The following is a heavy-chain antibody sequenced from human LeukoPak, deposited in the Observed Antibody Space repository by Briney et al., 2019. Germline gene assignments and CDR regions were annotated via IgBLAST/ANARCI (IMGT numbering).Heavy chain of an antibody. J-gene: IGHJ6*03. CDR3: ARGMYYDYVWGSYRSSYWGPAGSYYYMDV. V-gene: IGHV1-18*01. D-gene: IGHD3-16*02. CDR2: ISAYNGNT. Sequence: ASVKVSCKASGYTFTSYGISWVRQAPGQGLEWMGWISAYNGNTNYAQKLQGRVTMTTDTSTSTAYMELRSLRSDDTAVYYCARGMYYDYVWGSYRSSYWGPAGSYYYMDVWGKGTTVTVSS. CDR1: GYTFTSYG.